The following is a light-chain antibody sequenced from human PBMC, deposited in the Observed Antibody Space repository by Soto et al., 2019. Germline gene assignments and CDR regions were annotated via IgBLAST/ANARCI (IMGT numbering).Light chain of an antibody. CDR2: EVS. CDR1: SSDVGTYDL. CDR3: TSYATSNTWV. V-gene: IGLV2-14*02. Sequence: QSVLTQPASVSGSPGQSITISCTGTSSDVGTYDLVSWYQHHPGAAPKLIIYEVSNRPSEISDRFSGSRSANTASLTISGLQAEDEGDYYCTSYATSNTWVFGGGTKLTVL. J-gene: IGLJ3*02.